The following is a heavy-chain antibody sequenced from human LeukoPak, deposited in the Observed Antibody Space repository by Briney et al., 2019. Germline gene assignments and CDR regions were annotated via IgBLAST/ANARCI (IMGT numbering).Heavy chain of an antibody. V-gene: IGHV1-69*05. CDR1: GCTFSSYA. CDR3: AREGYYDSSGYYPDY. J-gene: IGHJ4*02. D-gene: IGHD3-22*01. CDR2: IIPIFGTA. Sequence: SVKVSCKASGCTFSSYAISWVRQAPGQGLEWMGGIIPIFGTANYAQKFHGRVTITTYESTSTAYMELSSLRSEDTAVYYCAREGYYDSSGYYPDYWGQGTLVTVPS.